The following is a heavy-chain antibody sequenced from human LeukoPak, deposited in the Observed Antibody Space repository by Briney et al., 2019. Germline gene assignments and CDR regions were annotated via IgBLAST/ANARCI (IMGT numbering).Heavy chain of an antibody. Sequence: SSETLSLTCAVYGGSFSGYYWSWIRQPPGKGLEWIGEINHSGSTNYNPSLKSRVTISVDTSKNQFSLKLSSVTAADTAVYYCARSADGGSRAFDIWGQGTMVTVSS. V-gene: IGHV4-34*01. CDR2: INHSGST. CDR3: ARSADGGSRAFDI. CDR1: GGSFSGYY. J-gene: IGHJ3*02. D-gene: IGHD2-15*01.